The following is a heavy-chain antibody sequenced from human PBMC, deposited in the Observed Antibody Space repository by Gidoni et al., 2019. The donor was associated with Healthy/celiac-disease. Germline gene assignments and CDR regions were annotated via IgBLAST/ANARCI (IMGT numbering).Heavy chain of an antibody. D-gene: IGHD5-18*01. CDR1: GFTFDDYA. Sequence: EVQLVESGGGLVQPGRSLRLSCAASGFTFDDYAMHWVRQAPGKGLEWVSGISWNSGSIGYADSVKGRFTISRDNAKNSLYLQMNSLRAEDTALYYCAKERGYSYGATPPDYWGQGTLVTVSS. V-gene: IGHV3-9*01. CDR3: AKERGYSYGATPPDY. J-gene: IGHJ4*02. CDR2: ISWNSGSI.